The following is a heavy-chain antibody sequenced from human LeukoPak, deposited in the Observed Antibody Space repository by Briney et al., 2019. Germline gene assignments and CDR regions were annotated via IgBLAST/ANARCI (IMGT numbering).Heavy chain of an antibody. CDR3: AKSNGYGLVDI. V-gene: IGHV4-34*12. Sequence: SETLSLTCAVYGGSFSGYYWGRVRQPPGKGLEWIGNIFYSGSTYYSPSLRSRVTISLDTSRNQFSLKLNSVTAADTAVYYCAKSNGYGLVDIWGQGTMVTVSS. D-gene: IGHD3-10*01. J-gene: IGHJ3*02. CDR1: GGSFSGYY. CDR2: IFYSGST.